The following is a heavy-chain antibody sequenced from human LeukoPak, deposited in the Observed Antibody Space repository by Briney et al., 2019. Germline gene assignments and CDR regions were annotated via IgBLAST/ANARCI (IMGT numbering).Heavy chain of an antibody. CDR2: IRYDGSNK. CDR1: GFTFSSYG. CDR3: AKGFGELEYYYYYYMDV. J-gene: IGHJ6*03. V-gene: IGHV3-30*02. Sequence: TGGSLRLSCAASGFTFSSYGMHWVRQAPGKGLEWVAFIRYDGSNKYYGDSVKGRFTVSRDNSKSTLYLQMNSLRAEDTAVYYCAKGFGELEYYYYYYMDVWGKGTTVTISS. D-gene: IGHD3-10*01.